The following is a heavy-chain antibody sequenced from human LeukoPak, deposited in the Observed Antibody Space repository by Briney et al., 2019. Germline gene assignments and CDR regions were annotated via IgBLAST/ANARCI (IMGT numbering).Heavy chain of an antibody. CDR1: GGSISSYY. CDR3: VRDRELYY. Sequence: SETLSLTCTVSGGSISSYYWSWIRQPPGKGLEWIGYIYYSGSTNYNPSLKSRVTISVDTSKNQFSLKVNSVTASDTAVYYCVRDRELYYWGQGILVTVSS. J-gene: IGHJ4*02. V-gene: IGHV4-59*01. D-gene: IGHD1-26*01. CDR2: IYYSGST.